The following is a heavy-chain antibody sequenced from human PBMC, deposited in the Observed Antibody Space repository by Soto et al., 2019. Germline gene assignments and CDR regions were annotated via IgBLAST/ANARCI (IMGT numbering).Heavy chain of an antibody. CDR1: GFTFSSYG. V-gene: IGHV3-30*18. J-gene: IGHJ4*02. CDR2: ISYDGSNK. D-gene: IGHD3-22*01. CDR3: AKDRDYYDSSGYYLQYYFDY. Sequence: GGSLRLSCAASGFTFSSYGMHWVRQAPGKGLEWVAVISYDGSNKYYADSVEGRFTISRDNSKNTLYLQMNSLRAEDTAVYYCAKDRDYYDSSGYYLQYYFDYWGQGTLVTVSS.